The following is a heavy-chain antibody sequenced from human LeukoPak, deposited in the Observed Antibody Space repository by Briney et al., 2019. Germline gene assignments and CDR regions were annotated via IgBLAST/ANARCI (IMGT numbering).Heavy chain of an antibody. CDR1: GFTFSSYE. V-gene: IGHV3-48*03. CDR2: ISRSGTFT. J-gene: IGHJ4*02. CDR3: VRDATETQMGWVYFDY. D-gene: IGHD4-17*01. Sequence: AGGSLRLSCAASGFTFSSYEMNWVRQAPGKGLEWLSYISRSGTFTQYADSVKGRFTISRDDAKNSLYLQMNRLRAEDTGVYHCVRDATETQMGWVYFDYWGQGTLVTVSA.